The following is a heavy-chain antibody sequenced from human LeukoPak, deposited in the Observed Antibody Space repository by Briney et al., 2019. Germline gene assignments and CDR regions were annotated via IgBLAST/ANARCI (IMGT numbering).Heavy chain of an antibody. Sequence: ASVKVSCKASGYTFTGYYMHWVRQAPGQGLEWMGWINPNSGGTNYAQKFQGRVTMTRDTSISTAYMELSRLRSDDTAVYYCARGDYDSSGYCHWFDPWGQGTLVTVSS. J-gene: IGHJ5*02. V-gene: IGHV1-2*02. CDR1: GYTFTGYY. D-gene: IGHD3-22*01. CDR3: ARGDYDSSGYCHWFDP. CDR2: INPNSGGT.